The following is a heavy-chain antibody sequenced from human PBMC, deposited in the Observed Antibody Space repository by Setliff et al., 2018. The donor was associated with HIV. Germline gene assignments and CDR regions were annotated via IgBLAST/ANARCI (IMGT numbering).Heavy chain of an antibody. CDR1: GYKFTSYW. Sequence: GESLKISCKDSGYKFTSYWIGWVRQMSGKGLEWMGFINPSDLETRYRPSFQGQVTMSVEKSIRTAFLQWSCLAASDTAMYYCAGGRRGEQLVFDYWGQGTLVTVSS. CDR3: AGGRRGEQLVFDY. CDR2: INPSDLET. D-gene: IGHD6-13*01. V-gene: IGHV5-51*01. J-gene: IGHJ4*02.